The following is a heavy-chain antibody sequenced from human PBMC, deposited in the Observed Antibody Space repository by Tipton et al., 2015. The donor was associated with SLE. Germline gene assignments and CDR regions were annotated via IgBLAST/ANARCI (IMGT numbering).Heavy chain of an antibody. Sequence: LSLTCTATGDSVTSSGYYWSWIRQHPGKGLEWIGFISYDGRTKYNPSLKSRVTISLDTSKTQFFLRLSSVTAADTAGYFCARGPNWGLDDAFDIWGQGTTVTVSS. V-gene: IGHV4-31*03. D-gene: IGHD7-27*01. CDR3: ARGPNWGLDDAFDI. CDR1: GDSVTSSGYY. J-gene: IGHJ3*02. CDR2: ISYDGRT.